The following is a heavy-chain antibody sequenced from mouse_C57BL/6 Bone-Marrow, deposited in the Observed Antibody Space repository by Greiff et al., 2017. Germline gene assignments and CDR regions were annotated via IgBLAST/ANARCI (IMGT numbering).Heavy chain of an antibody. CDR2: IYPRSGNT. CDR1: GYTFTSYG. J-gene: IGHJ1*03. CDR3: ASGFYGSSWYFDV. Sequence: VQGVESGAELARPGASVKLSCKASGYTFTSYGISWVKQRTGQGLEWIGEIYPRSGNTYYNEKFKGKATLTADKSSSTAYMELRSLTSEDSAVYFCASGFYGSSWYFDVWGTGTTVTVSS. D-gene: IGHD1-1*01. V-gene: IGHV1-81*01.